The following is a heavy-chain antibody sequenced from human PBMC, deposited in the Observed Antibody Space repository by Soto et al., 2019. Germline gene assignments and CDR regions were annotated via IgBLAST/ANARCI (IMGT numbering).Heavy chain of an antibody. CDR2: IYYSGTT. V-gene: IGHV4-30-4*01. Sequence: TLYLTCPLHCYPIFSRQFDWMLHRQSPGKGLEWIGCIYYSGTTYYNPSLETRLTMSVDTSKNQFSLRLSSVTAADTAMYFCARDFKRYRGSPGPLEYWGQG. D-gene: IGHD6-6*01. CDR3: ARDFKRYRGSPGPLEY. CDR1: CYPIFSRQFD. J-gene: IGHJ4*02.